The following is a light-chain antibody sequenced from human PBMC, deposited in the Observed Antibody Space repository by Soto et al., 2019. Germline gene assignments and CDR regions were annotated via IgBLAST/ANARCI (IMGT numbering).Light chain of an antibody. CDR3: QQYETYSGT. CDR1: QIINTW. V-gene: IGKV1-5*03. Sequence: DIQITQSPSSLSASVGDRVTITCRASQIINTWLAWYQQKPGKAPKLLIYRASNLVNGVPSRFSGSGSGTEFTLTISSLQPDDFSIYYCQQYETYSGTFGPGNKVDL. CDR2: RAS. J-gene: IGKJ3*01.